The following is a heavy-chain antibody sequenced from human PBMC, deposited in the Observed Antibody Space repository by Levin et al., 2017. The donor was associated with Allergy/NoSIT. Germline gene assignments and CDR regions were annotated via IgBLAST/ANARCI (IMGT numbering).Heavy chain of an antibody. CDR1: TFTFTTYA. V-gene: IGHV3-23*01. J-gene: IGHJ4*02. Sequence: GASVKVSCAASTFTFTTYAMNWVRQAPGRGLEWVSAISGGGGSTDYADSVKGRFTISRDNSKNMLFLQMNNLRAEDTAIYYCTTRYSGSYYYWGQGTLVTVSS. D-gene: IGHD1-26*01. CDR2: ISGGGGST. CDR3: TTRYSGSYYY.